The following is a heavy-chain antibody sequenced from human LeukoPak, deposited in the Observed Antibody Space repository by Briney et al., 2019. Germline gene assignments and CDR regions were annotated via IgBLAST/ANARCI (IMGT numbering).Heavy chain of an antibody. CDR1: GFTFSSDE. Sequence: GGSLRLSCAASGFTFSSDEMNWVRQAPGKGLEWVSCISSSGSTIYYADSVKGRFTISRDNAKNSLYLQMNSLRAEDTAVYYCARYMVRGDYFDYWGQGTLVTVSS. V-gene: IGHV3-48*03. J-gene: IGHJ4*02. D-gene: IGHD3-10*01. CDR3: ARYMVRGDYFDY. CDR2: ISSSGSTI.